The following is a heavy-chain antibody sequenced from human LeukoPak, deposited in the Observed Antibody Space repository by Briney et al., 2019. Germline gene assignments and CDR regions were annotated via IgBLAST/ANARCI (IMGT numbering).Heavy chain of an antibody. V-gene: IGHV3-30*18. CDR1: GFTFSSYG. D-gene: IGHD3-10*01. J-gene: IGHJ4*02. CDR3: AKDRVYYYGSGSNFDY. CDR2: ISYDGSNK. Sequence: GRSLRLSCAASGFTFSSYGMHWVRQAPGKGLEWVAVISYDGSNKYYADSVKGRFTISRDNSKNTLYLQMNSLRAEDTAVYYCAKDRVYYYGSGSNFDYWGQGTLVTVSS.